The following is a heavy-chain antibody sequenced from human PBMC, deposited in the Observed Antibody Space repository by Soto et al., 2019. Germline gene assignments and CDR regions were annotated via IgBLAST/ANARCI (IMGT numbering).Heavy chain of an antibody. Sequence: PSETLSLTCTVSGGSISSGDYYWSWIRQPPGKGLEWIGYIYYSGSTYYNPSLKSRVTISVDTSKNQFSLKLSSVTAADTAVYYCARVYADISGHTEIYNWFDPWGQGTLVTVSS. J-gene: IGHJ5*02. V-gene: IGHV4-30-4*01. D-gene: IGHD6-19*01. CDR2: IYYSGST. CDR1: GGSISSGDYY. CDR3: ARVYADISGHTEIYNWFDP.